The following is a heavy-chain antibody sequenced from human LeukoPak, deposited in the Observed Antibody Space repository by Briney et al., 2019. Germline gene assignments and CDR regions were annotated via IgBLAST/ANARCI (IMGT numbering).Heavy chain of an antibody. J-gene: IGHJ4*02. CDR1: GGSFSGYY. V-gene: IGHV4-34*01. Sequence: SETLSLTCADYGGSFSGYYWSWIRQSPGKGLEWIGEINHSGSTNYNPSLKSRVTISLDTSKNQFSLKLSSVTAADTAVYYCARGSRWELPLDYWGQGTLVTVSS. CDR3: ARGSRWELPLDY. CDR2: INHSGST. D-gene: IGHD1-26*01.